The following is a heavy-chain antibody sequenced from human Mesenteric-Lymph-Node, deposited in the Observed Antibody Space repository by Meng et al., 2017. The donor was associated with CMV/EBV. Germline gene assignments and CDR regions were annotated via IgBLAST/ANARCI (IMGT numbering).Heavy chain of an antibody. CDR2: IYYSGST. CDR3: ARDPGSYYSREPYYFDY. V-gene: IGHV4-39*07. D-gene: IGHD1-26*01. CDR1: SSVSSSYS. J-gene: IGHJ4*02. Sequence: SSVSSSYSWGWTRQPPGKGLEWIGSIYYSGSTYYNPSLKSRVTISVDTSKNQFSLKLSSVTAADTAVYYCARDPGSYYSREPYYFDYWGQGTLVTVSS.